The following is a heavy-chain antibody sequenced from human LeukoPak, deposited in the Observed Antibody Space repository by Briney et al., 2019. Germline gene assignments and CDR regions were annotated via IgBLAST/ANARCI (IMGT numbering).Heavy chain of an antibody. J-gene: IGHJ4*02. CDR1: GFTFSSYE. D-gene: IGHD6-19*01. CDR2: ISSSGSTI. V-gene: IGHV3-48*03. CDR3: ARADSSGWGSLDY. Sequence: GGSLRLSCAASGFTFSSYEMNWVRRAPGKGLEWVSYISSSGSTIYYADSVKGRFTISRDNAKNSLYLQMNSLRAEDTAVYYCARADSSGWGSLDYWGQGTLVTVSS.